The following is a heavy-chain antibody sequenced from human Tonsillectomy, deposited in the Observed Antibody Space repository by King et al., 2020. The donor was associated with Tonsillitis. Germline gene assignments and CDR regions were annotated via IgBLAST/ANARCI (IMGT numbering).Heavy chain of an antibody. D-gene: IGHD3-10*01. V-gene: IGHV3-53*01. Sequence: VQLVESGGGLIQPGGSLRLSCAASGVTVSDNYMSWVRQAPGKGLEWVSVIYRGGSTYYADFVKGRFPISRDTSKNTLYLQMSGLGAEDTAVYYCTREGWWLGELPSIWGQGTLVTVSS. CDR2: IYRGGST. J-gene: IGHJ4*02. CDR1: GVTVSDNY. CDR3: TREGWWLGELPSI.